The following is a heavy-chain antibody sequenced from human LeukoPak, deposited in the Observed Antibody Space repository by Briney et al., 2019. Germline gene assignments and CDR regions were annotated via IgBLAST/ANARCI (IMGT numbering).Heavy chain of an antibody. CDR1: GYSLSSGYY. D-gene: IGHD6-25*01. J-gene: IGHJ5*02. CDR3: ARVKIDLAAATRGYWFDP. V-gene: IGHV4-38-2*02. CDR2: IYHSGST. Sequence: SETLSLTCTVSGYSLSSGYYWGWIRQPPGKGLEWIGSIYHSGSTYYNPSLKSRVTTSVDTSKNQFSLKLSSVTAADTAVYYCARVKIDLAAATRGYWFDPWGQGTLVTVSS.